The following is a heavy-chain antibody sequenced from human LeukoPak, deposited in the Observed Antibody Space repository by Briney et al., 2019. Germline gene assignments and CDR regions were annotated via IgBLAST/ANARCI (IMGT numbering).Heavy chain of an antibody. V-gene: IGHV3-23*01. CDR2: ISGSGDST. Sequence: GGSLRLSCAASGFSFSNYAMSWVRQTPGKGLEWVSGISGSGDSTYYAGSMEGRFTISRDNSKSTLDLQMNSLRAEDTAVYYCAKDREQWLMYYFDFWGQGTLLTVSS. CDR3: AKDREQWLMYYFDF. CDR1: GFSFSNYA. J-gene: IGHJ4*02. D-gene: IGHD6-19*01.